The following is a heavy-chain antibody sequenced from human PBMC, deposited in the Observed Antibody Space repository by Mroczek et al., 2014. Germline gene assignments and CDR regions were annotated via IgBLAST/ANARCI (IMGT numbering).Heavy chain of an antibody. J-gene: IGHJ5*02. CDR1: GGSFSGYY. CDR3: ARCYRFWANWFDP. Sequence: QVQLQQWGAGLLKPSETLSLTCAVYGGSFSGYYWSWIRQPPGKGLEWIGEINHSGSTNYNPSLKSRVTISVDTSKNQFSLKLSSVTAADTAVYYCARCYRFWANWFDPWGQGTLVTVSS. D-gene: IGHD3-3*01. V-gene: IGHV4-34*01. CDR2: INHSGST.